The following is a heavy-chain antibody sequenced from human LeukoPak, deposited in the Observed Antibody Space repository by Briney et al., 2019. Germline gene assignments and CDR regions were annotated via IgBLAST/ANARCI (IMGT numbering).Heavy chain of an antibody. CDR1: GYSISSGYF. CDR2: IYQSETA. J-gene: IGHJ4*02. Sequence: ASETLSLTCTVSGYSISSGYFWGWMRQPPGKGLEWIGSIYQSETAHYNPSLKSRVTISVDTSKNQFSLKLSSVTAADTAVYYCAREPNYDILTGPIDYWGQGTLVTVSS. CDR3: AREPNYDILTGPIDY. D-gene: IGHD3-9*01. V-gene: IGHV4-38-2*02.